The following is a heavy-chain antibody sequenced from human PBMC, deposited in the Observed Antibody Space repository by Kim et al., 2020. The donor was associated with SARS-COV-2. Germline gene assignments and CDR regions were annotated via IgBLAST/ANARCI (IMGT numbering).Heavy chain of an antibody. CDR3: ARGGAMYFEL. V-gene: IGHV3-7*01. D-gene: IGHD1-26*01. Sequence: GGSLRLSCAASEFSFSGYWMSWVRQAPGKGPEWVAKIKQDGSEKYYVDSVKGRLTISRDNTKNSLFLQMNSLRAEDTAVYYCARGGAMYFELWGRGTLVT. J-gene: IGHJ2*01. CDR2: IKQDGSEK. CDR1: EFSFSGYW.